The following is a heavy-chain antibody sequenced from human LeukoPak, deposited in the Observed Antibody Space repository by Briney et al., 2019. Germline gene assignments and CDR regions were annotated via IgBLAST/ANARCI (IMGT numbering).Heavy chain of an antibody. Sequence: SETLSLTCAVYGGSFSGYYWSWIRQPPGKGLEWIGEINHSGSTNYNPSLKSRVTISVDTSKNQFSLKLSSVTAADTAVYYCARGRSFVTGYYYGSGSYHNWFDPWGQGTLVTVSS. D-gene: IGHD3-10*01. CDR1: GGSFSGYY. CDR3: ARGRSFVTGYYYGSGSYHNWFDP. J-gene: IGHJ5*02. CDR2: INHSGST. V-gene: IGHV4-34*01.